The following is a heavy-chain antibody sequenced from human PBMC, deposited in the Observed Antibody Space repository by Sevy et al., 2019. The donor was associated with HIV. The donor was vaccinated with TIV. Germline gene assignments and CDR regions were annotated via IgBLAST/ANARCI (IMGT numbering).Heavy chain of an antibody. CDR3: GRDRSPAFDI. CDR1: GGSISSGGYY. J-gene: IGHJ3*02. Sequence: SETLSLTCTVSGGSISSGGYYWSWIRQHPGKGLEWIGYIYYSGSTYYHPSLKSRVTISVETSKNQFSLKLSSVTAADTAVYYCGRDRSPAFDIWGQATMVTVSS. CDR2: IYYSGST. V-gene: IGHV4-31*03.